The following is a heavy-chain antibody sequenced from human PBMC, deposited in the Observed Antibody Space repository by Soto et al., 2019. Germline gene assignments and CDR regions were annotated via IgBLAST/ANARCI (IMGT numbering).Heavy chain of an antibody. V-gene: IGHV3-30-3*01. J-gene: IGHJ4*02. CDR2: ISYDGSNK. Sequence: QVQLVESGGGVVQPGRSLRLSCAASGFTFSSYAMHWVRQAPGKGLEWVAVISYDGSNKYYADSVKGRFTISRDNSKNTLYLQMNSRRAEDTAVYYCARDLAAARLVGYFDYWGQGTLVTVSS. CDR3: ARDLAAARLVGYFDY. CDR1: GFTFSSYA. D-gene: IGHD6-6*01.